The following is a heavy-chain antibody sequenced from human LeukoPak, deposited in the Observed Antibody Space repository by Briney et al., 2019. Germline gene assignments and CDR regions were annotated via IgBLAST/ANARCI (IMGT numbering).Heavy chain of an antibody. CDR3: AILGDPPWDY. CDR2: ISSSSSTI. V-gene: IGHV3-48*01. Sequence: GGSLRLSCAASGFMFSSYSMNWVRQAPGKGLEWVSYISSSSSTIYYADFVKGRFTISRDNSKNTLYLQMNSLRAEDTAVYYCAILGDPPWDYWGQGTLVTVSS. D-gene: IGHD2/OR15-2a*01. CDR1: GFMFSSYS. J-gene: IGHJ4*02.